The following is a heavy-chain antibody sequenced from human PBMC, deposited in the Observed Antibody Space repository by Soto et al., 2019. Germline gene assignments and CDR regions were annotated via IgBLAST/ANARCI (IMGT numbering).Heavy chain of an antibody. Sequence: GGSLRLSCAASGFTFSSYGMHWVRQAPGKGLEWVAVIWYDGSNKYYADSVKGRFTISRDNSKNTLYLQMNSLRAEDTAVYYCARDFSFGELTISSTLFDYWGQGTLVTVSS. V-gene: IGHV3-33*01. CDR1: GFTFSSYG. CDR2: IWYDGSNK. D-gene: IGHD3-10*01. CDR3: ARDFSFGELTISSTLFDY. J-gene: IGHJ4*02.